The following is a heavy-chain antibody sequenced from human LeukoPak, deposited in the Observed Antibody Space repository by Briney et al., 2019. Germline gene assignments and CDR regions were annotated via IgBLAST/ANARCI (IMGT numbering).Heavy chain of an antibody. Sequence: SETLSLTXAVYGGSFSGYYWTWIRQSPGKGLEWIGEVSHSGSTNYNPSLKSRVTISVDASKNQFSLQLSSVTAADTAVYYCARESESVVTGRRTFYWGQGTLVTVSS. V-gene: IGHV4-34*01. D-gene: IGHD3-22*01. CDR2: VSHSGST. J-gene: IGHJ4*02. CDR3: ARESESVVTGRRTFY. CDR1: GGSFSGYY.